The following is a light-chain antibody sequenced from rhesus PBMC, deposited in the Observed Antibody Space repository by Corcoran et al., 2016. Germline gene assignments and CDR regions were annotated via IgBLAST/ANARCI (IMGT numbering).Light chain of an antibody. V-gene: IGKV1-33*01. CDR1: QGMSNA. CDR3: QQRNSFPFS. CDR2: AAS. J-gene: IGKJ2*01. Sequence: DIQMTQSPSSLSASVGDKVTITFRASQGMSNALAWYQQNPGKAPKLLIYAASSLQSGVPARFRGSGYGTDFTLPISCLEPEDFAVYSWQQRNSFPFSFGQGTKGEIK.